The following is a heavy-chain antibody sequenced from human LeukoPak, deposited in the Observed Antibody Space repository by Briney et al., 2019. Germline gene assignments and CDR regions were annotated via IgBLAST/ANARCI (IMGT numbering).Heavy chain of an antibody. Sequence: ASVKVSCKASGYTFTSYGISWVRQAPGQGLEWMGWISAYNGNTNYAQKFQGRVTMTRNTSISTAYMELSSLRSEDTAVYYCARGWKRPFDYWGQGTLVTVSS. CDR2: ISAYNGNT. CDR1: GYTFTSYG. D-gene: IGHD1-1*01. CDR3: ARGWKRPFDY. J-gene: IGHJ4*02. V-gene: IGHV1-18*01.